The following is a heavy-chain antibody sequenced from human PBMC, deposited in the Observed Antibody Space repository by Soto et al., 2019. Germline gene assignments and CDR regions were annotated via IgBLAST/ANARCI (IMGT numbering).Heavy chain of an antibody. Sequence: ASVKVSCKASGGTFSSYTISWVRQAPGQGLEWMGRIIPILGIANYAQKFQGRVTITADKSTSTAYMELGSLRSEDTAVYYCARDILGYCSSTSCYGYFDYWGQGTLVTVSS. CDR2: IIPILGIA. CDR3: ARDILGYCSSTSCYGYFDY. D-gene: IGHD2-2*01. CDR1: GGTFSSYT. J-gene: IGHJ4*02. V-gene: IGHV1-69*04.